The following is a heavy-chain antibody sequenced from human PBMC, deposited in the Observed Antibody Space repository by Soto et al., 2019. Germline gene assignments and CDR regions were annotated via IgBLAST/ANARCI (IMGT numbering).Heavy chain of an antibody. CDR3: ARSYCGDDCALDH. CDR1: GFIFSKNV. J-gene: IGHJ4*02. V-gene: IGHV3-30-3*01. CDR2: LSYDGNSK. Sequence: QLQLVESGGGVVQPGRSLRLSCAASGFIFSKNVMHWVRQAPGKGLEWVAVLSYDGNSKHYADSVKGRFTISRDNSKSTLYVQMNSLRAEDTALYYCARSYCGDDCALDHWGQGTLVTVSS. D-gene: IGHD2-21*02.